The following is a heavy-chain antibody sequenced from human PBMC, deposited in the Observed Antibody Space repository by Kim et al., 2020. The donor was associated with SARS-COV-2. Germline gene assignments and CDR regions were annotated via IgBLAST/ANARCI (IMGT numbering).Heavy chain of an antibody. CDR3: ARRGVGNDYVWGSYRYSWFDP. V-gene: IGHV4-59*08. Sequence: SETLSLTCTVSGGSISSYYWSWIRQPPGKGLEWIGYIYYSGSTNYNPSLKSRVTISVDTSKNQFSLKLSSVTAADTAVYYCARRGVGNDYVWGSYRYSWFDPWGQGTLVTVSS. D-gene: IGHD3-16*02. CDR2: IYYSGST. CDR1: GGSISSYY. J-gene: IGHJ5*02.